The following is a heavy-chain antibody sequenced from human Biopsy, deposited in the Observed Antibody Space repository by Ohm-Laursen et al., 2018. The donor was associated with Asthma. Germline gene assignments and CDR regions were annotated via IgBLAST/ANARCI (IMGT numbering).Heavy chain of an antibody. CDR3: ARVVSYGDIYFGIDV. Sequence: SQTLSLTCRVSGGYTGSSDHHWAWIRQAPGKGPEWIGFVFWSGSTHYSRSLERRVSISIDTATNEFSMKLWSVTPADTAVYFCARVVSYGDIYFGIDVWGPGNPGHRLL. CDR1: GGYTGSSDHH. V-gene: IGHV4-30-4*01. D-gene: IGHD4-17*01. CDR2: VFWSGST. J-gene: IGHJ6*02.